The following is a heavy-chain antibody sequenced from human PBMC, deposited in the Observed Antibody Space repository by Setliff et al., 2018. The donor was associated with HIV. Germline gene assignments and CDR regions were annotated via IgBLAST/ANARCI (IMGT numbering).Heavy chain of an antibody. D-gene: IGHD4-17*01. CDR2: ITPNSGGT. J-gene: IGHJ1*01. V-gene: IGHV1-2*02. CDR3: ARDHGMWDYGGNVLLREYLLH. CDR1: GYTFTGYY. Sequence: GASVKVSCKASGYTFTGYYMHWVRQAPGQGLEWMGWITPNSGGTNYAQKFQGRVTMTRDTSISTAYMELSRLRSDDTAVYYCARDHGMWDYGGNVLLREYLLHWGQGTLVTVSS.